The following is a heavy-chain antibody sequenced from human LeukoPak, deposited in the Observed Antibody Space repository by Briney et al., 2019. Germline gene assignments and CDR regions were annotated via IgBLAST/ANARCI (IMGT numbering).Heavy chain of an antibody. J-gene: IGHJ3*02. CDR1: GFPFNKYA. CDR3: ARFLDAFDI. CDR2: ININGGST. Sequence: GGSLRLSCSASGFPFNKYAVHWVRQAPGKGLEYVSGININGGSTYYADSVKGRFTISRDNSKNTLYLQMNSLRAEDTAVYYCARFLDAFDIWGQGTMVTVSS. V-gene: IGHV3-64*04.